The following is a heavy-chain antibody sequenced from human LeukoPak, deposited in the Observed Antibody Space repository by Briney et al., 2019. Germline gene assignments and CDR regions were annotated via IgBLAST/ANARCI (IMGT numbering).Heavy chain of an antibody. CDR2: IYHSGST. CDR3: ARRRGGAFDI. J-gene: IGHJ3*02. D-gene: IGHD3-16*01. CDR1: GYSISSGYY. V-gene: IGHV4-38-2*02. Sequence: SSETLSLACTVSGYSISSGYYWGWIRQPPGKGLEWIGSIYHSGSTYYNPSLKSRVTISVDTSKNQFSLKLSSVTAADTAVYYCARRRGGAFDIWGQGTMVTVSS.